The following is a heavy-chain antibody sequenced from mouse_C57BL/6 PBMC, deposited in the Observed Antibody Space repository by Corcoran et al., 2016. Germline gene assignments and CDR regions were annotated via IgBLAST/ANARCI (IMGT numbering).Heavy chain of an antibody. V-gene: IGHV1-81*01. CDR2: IYPRSGNT. CDR3: ARRGNWPYYYAMDY. J-gene: IGHJ4*01. Sequence: QVQLQQSGAQQARPVASVKLSCKASGYTFTSYGLSWVTQRTGQGLEWIGEIYPRSGNTYYNEKFKGKATLTADKSSSTAYMELRSLTSEDSAVYFCARRGNWPYYYAMDYWGQGTSVTVSS. D-gene: IGHD4-1*02. CDR1: GYTFTSYG.